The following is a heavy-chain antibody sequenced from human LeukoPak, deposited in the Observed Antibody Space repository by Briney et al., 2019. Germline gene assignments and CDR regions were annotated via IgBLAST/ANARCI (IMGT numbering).Heavy chain of an antibody. CDR2: IYYSGST. CDR1: GGSISSHY. D-gene: IGHD5-24*01. V-gene: IGHV4-59*11. J-gene: IGHJ6*03. Sequence: SETLSLTCTVSGGSISSHYWSWIRQPPGKGLEWIGYIYYSGSTNYNPSLKSRVTISVDTSKNQFSLKLSSVTAADTAVYYCARAPFSRWLQPYYYYYYMDVWGKGTTVTVSS. CDR3: ARAPFSRWLQPYYYYYYMDV.